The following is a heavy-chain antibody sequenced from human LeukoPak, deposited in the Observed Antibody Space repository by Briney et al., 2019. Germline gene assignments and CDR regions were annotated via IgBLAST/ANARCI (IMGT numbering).Heavy chain of an antibody. CDR1: GFSFTNAW. CDR2: IKSKGGGGTA. J-gene: IGHJ4*02. V-gene: IGHV3-15*01. D-gene: IGHD2-2*01. CDR3: TKVKQMPGVYFDY. Sequence: GGSLRLSCAASGFSFTNAWMSWVRPAPGKGLEWVGLIKSKGGGGTADYAAHVKGRFSISRDDSKNTVYLQVNSLKTEDTAMYYCTKVKQMPGVYFDYWGQGTEVTVSS.